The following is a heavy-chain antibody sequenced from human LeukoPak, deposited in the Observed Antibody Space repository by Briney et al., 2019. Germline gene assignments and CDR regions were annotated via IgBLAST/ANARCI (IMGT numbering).Heavy chain of an antibody. CDR2: TYYRSKWYS. J-gene: IGHJ4*02. CDR3: ARGPRYTGRHFDY. V-gene: IGHV6-1*01. Sequence: SQTLSLTCAISGDSVSSNSAAWNWIRQSPSRGLEWLGRTYYRSKWYSDYALYVKSRITTNPDTSKNQFSLQVNSVTPEDTAVYYCARGPRYTGRHFDYWGQGTLVTVSS. D-gene: IGHD1-26*01. CDR1: GDSVSSNSAA.